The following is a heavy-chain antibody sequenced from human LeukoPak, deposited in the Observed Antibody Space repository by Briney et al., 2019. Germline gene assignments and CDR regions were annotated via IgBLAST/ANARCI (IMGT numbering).Heavy chain of an antibody. CDR2: MSSSSGLI. D-gene: IGHD1-26*01. Sequence: KSGGSLRLSCAASGVTFSRYSMNWVRQAPGKGLEWVSSMSSSSGLIYYGDSVKDRFTVSRDNAKRSLYLQMNSLRADDTAVYYCAREFDGSASGAGYWGQGTLVTVSS. J-gene: IGHJ4*02. CDR3: AREFDGSASGAGY. V-gene: IGHV3-21*01. CDR1: GVTFSRYS.